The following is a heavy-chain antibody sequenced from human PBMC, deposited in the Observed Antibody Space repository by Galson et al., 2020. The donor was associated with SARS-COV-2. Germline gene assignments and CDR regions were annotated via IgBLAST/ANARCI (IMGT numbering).Heavy chain of an antibody. V-gene: IGHV5-51*01. CDR2: IYPGDSDT. D-gene: IGHD1-26*01. CDR3: ARQPRATAGDGPDY. J-gene: IGHJ4*02. CDR1: GYIFTDYW. Sequence: GESLKISCKASGYIFTDYWIGWVRQMPGKGLEWMGIIYPGDSDTRFSPSFQGHVTISSDTSIRTAYLQWTSLEPSETAMYYCARQPRATAGDGPDYWGQGTLVTVSS.